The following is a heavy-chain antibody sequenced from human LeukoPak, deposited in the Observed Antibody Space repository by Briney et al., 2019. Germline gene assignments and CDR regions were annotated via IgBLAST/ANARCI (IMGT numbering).Heavy chain of an antibody. V-gene: IGHV3-74*01. D-gene: IGHD3-22*01. CDR2: INSDDTDT. J-gene: IGHJ4*02. CDR3: TRDAAHCHSSGCWKRGDY. CDR1: GFNFRSYC. Sequence: PGGSLRLSCAASGFNFRSYCMQWVRQVPGKGPVWVARINSDDTDTYADSVKGRFTISRDNANNMLYLQMNSLKADDTAVYYCTRDAAHCHSSGCWKRGDYWGQGALVTVSS.